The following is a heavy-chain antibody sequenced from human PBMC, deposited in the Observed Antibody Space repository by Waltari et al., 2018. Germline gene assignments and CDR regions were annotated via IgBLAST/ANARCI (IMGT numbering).Heavy chain of an antibody. CDR1: GYTFTSYD. Sequence: QVQLVQSGAEVKKPGASVKVSCKASGYTFTSYDINWVRQATGQGLEWMGWMNPNSGNTGYAQKFQGRVTITADKSTSTAYMELSSLRSEDTAVYYCARDEDREPLAFDYWGQGTLVTVSS. CDR2: MNPNSGNT. J-gene: IGHJ4*02. V-gene: IGHV1-8*01. CDR3: ARDEDREPLAFDY.